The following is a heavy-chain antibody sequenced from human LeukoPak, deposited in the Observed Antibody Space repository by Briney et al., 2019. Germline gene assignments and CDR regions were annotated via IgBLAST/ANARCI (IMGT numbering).Heavy chain of an antibody. Sequence: GASVKVSCKASGYTFTSCYMHWVRQAPGQGLEWMGIINPSGGSTSYAQKFQGRVTMTRDTSTSTVYMELSSLRSEDTAVYYCARGGRSTMVITNVDYWGQGTLVTVSS. CDR2: INPSGGST. V-gene: IGHV1-46*01. CDR3: ARGGRSTMVITNVDY. D-gene: IGHD3-22*01. CDR1: GYTFTSCY. J-gene: IGHJ4*02.